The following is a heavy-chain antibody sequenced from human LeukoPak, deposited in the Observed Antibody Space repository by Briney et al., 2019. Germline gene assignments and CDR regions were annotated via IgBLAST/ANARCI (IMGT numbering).Heavy chain of an antibody. CDR2: IYASGNT. J-gene: IGHJ4*02. V-gene: IGHV4-4*07. Sequence: SETLSLTCTVSGGSISSYYWSWVRQPAGKGLEWIGRIYASGNTNYNPSLKGRVTMTVDTSKNQFSLNLSSVTAADTAVYYCARGPTRYYFDNWGQGTLVTVSS. CDR1: GGSISSYY. CDR3: ARGPTRYYFDN.